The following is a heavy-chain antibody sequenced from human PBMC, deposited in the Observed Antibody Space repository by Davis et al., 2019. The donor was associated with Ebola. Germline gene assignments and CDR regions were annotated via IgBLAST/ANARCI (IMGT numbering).Heavy chain of an antibody. D-gene: IGHD3-22*01. CDR2: ISYDGSNK. V-gene: IGHV3-30-3*02. CDR3: ARSSAARGYYYYGMDV. Sequence: GESLKISCAASGFTFSSYALHWVRQAPGKGLEWVAVISYDGSNKYYADSVKGRFTISSDNSKNTLYLQMNSLRAEDTAVYYCARSSAARGYYYYGMDVWGQGTTVIVSS. CDR1: GFTFSSYA. J-gene: IGHJ6*02.